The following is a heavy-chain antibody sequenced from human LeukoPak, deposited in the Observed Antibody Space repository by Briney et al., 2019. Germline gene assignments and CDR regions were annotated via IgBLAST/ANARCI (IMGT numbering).Heavy chain of an antibody. D-gene: IGHD3-3*01. CDR3: ARGGGTISGVVDY. Sequence: ASVKVSCKASGYTFTGYYMHWVRQAPGQGLEWMGWFNPNSGGTNYTQKFQDRVTMTRDTSINTAYMELSRLRFDDTAVYYCARGGGTISGVVDYWGQGTLVTVSS. J-gene: IGHJ4*02. V-gene: IGHV1-2*02. CDR2: FNPNSGGT. CDR1: GYTFTGYY.